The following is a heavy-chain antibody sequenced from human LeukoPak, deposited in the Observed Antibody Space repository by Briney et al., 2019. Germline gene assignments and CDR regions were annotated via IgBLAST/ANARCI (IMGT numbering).Heavy chain of an antibody. CDR3: XXGXXGXXAXGTXXYYYYYXMXV. D-gene: IGHD6-13*01. J-gene: IGHJ6*03. CDR1: GGSFSGYY. Sequence: PSETLSLTCAVYGGSFSGYYWSWIRQPPGKGLEWIGEINHSGSTNYNPSLKSRVTISVDTSKNQFSLKLSSVTAADTAVYYCXXGXXGXXAXGTXXYYYYYXMXVWGKGTXVTVS. V-gene: IGHV4-34*01. CDR2: INHSGST.